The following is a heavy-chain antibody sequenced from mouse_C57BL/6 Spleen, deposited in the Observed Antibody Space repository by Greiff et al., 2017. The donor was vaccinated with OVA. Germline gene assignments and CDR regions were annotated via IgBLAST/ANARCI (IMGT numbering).Heavy chain of an antibody. CDR2: IDPSDSYT. V-gene: IGHV1-69*01. J-gene: IGHJ4*01. Sequence: VQLQQPGAELVMPGASVKLSCKASGYTFTSYWMHWVKQRPGQGLEWIGEIDPSDSYTNYNQKFKGKSTLTVDKSSSTAYMQLSSLTSEDSAVYYCARHSSGYEGAMDYWGQGTSVTVSS. D-gene: IGHD3-2*02. CDR3: ARHSSGYEGAMDY. CDR1: GYTFTSYW.